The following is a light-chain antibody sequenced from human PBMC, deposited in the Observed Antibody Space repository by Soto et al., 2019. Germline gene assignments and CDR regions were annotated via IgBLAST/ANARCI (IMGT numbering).Light chain of an antibody. CDR3: CSYAASITVV. Sequence: QSALTQPASVSGSPGQSITISCTGTSSDVGSYNLVSWYQHHPGKAPKLLIYEANKRPSGVSNRFSGSKSANTASLTISGLQAEDEADYYRCSYAASITVVFGGGTKLTVL. CDR1: SSDVGSYNL. CDR2: EAN. V-gene: IGLV2-23*01. J-gene: IGLJ2*01.